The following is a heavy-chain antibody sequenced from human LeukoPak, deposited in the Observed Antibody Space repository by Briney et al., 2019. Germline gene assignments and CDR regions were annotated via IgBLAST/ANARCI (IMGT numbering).Heavy chain of an antibody. CDR3: ARAQYYYDNSGYSYYFDY. V-gene: IGHV3-48*03. CDR1: GFTFSTYE. CDR2: ISSSGSTI. D-gene: IGHD3-22*01. J-gene: IGHJ4*02. Sequence: GGSLRLSCAASGFTFSTYEMNWVRQAPGKGLEWVSYISSSGSTIYYADSVKGRFTISRDNLKKSLYLQMDSLRAEDTAVYYCARAQYYYDNSGYSYYFDYWGQGTLVTVSS.